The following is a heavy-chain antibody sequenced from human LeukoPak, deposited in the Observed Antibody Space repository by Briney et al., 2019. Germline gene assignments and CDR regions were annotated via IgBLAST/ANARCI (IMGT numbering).Heavy chain of an antibody. Sequence: SETLSLTCTVTGGSISGYHWNWIRQSSGKGLEWIANIFYTGNADYSPSLKSRVTISVDTSKNEISLILSSVTAADTAVYYCARKTYCSGGRCYGENWFDPWGQGTLVTVSS. V-gene: IGHV4-59*08. CDR3: ARKTYCSGGRCYGENWFDP. CDR2: IFYTGNA. CDR1: GGSISGYH. D-gene: IGHD2-15*01. J-gene: IGHJ5*02.